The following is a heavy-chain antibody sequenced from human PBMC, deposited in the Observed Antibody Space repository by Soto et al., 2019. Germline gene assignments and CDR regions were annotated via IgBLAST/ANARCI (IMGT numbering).Heavy chain of an antibody. V-gene: IGHV4-59*08. D-gene: IGHD3-3*01. CDR2: IYYSGST. CDR1: GDSISSYY. J-gene: IGHJ6*03. Sequence: SETLSLTCTVSGDSISSYYWSWIRQPPGKGLEWIGYIYYSGSTNYNPSLKSRVTISVDTSKNQFSLKLSSVTAADTAVYYCASSQYYDFWSGYYTSYMDVWGKGTTVTVSS. CDR3: ASSQYYDFWSGYYTSYMDV.